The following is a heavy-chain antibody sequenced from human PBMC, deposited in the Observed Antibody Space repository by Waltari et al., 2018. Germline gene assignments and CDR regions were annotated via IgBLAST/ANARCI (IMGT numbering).Heavy chain of an antibody. D-gene: IGHD3-16*01. V-gene: IGHV1-46*01. CDR3: ARSWRSRGKRYFDL. CDR2: SNPRDGTT. CDR1: GYIFTSYA. Sequence: VQLVQSGTEVKKPGASVTISCQASGYIFTSYALHWVRPAPGKWPEWMAMSNPRDGTTTYAPNLQGRVTVTTDTSASTIYMGVSSLRSDDTALYFCARSWRSRGKRYFDLWGRGTLIIVS. J-gene: IGHJ2*01.